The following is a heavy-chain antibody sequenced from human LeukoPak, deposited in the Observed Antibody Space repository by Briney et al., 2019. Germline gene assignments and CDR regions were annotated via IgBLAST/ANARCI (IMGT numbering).Heavy chain of an antibody. J-gene: IGHJ3*02. D-gene: IGHD6-19*01. CDR1: GGSISSSSYY. CDR3: ARQPLGSGWTGAFDI. V-gene: IGHV4-39*01. Sequence: SETLSLTCTVSGGSISSSSYYWGWIRQPPGKGLEWSGSIYYSGSTYYNPSLKSRVTISVDTSKNQFSLKLSSVTAADTAVYYCARQPLGSGWTGAFDIWGQGTMVTVSS. CDR2: IYYSGST.